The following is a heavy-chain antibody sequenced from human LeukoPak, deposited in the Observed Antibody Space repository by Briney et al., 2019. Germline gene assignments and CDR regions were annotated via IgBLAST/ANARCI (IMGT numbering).Heavy chain of an antibody. D-gene: IGHD4-17*01. CDR3: ARGGHYDSTHFDFYHVMDV. CDR1: GGSISSYY. CDR2: VYSTGST. J-gene: IGHJ6*03. Sequence: KPSETLSLTCTVSGGSISSYYWSWIRQPAGKGLEWIGRVYSTGSTNYISSLKSRVTISIDTSKNQFSLELTSVTAADTAVYYCARGGHYDSTHFDFYHVMDVWGKGAMVSVSS. V-gene: IGHV4-4*07.